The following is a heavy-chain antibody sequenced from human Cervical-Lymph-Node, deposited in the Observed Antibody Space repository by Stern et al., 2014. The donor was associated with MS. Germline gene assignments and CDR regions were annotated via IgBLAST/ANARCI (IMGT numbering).Heavy chain of an antibody. CDR1: FNFRSYC. CDR2: LNSGGSR. CDR3: ARGVVSVSTLGDYYYGMDV. J-gene: IGHJ6*01. V-gene: IGHV3-74*01. Sequence: VQLVESGGGLVQPGGSLRLSCAGFNFRSYCMHWVRHAPGKGLVWVSCLNSGGSRRYADSVKGRFTISRDNAKNTMYLQMSSLRVEDTAVYYCARGVVSVSTLGDYYYGMDVWGQGTTVTVSS. D-gene: IGHD2-2*01.